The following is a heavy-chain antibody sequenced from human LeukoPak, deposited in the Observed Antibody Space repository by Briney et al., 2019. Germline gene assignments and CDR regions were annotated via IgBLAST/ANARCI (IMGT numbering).Heavy chain of an antibody. CDR3: ARGEHYGDYGEFDY. V-gene: IGHV3-23*01. Sequence: GGPLRLSCAASGFTFSSYGMHWIRQAPGKGLEWVSATSGSGGSTYYADSVKGRFTISRDNSKNTLFLQMNSLRAEDTAVYYCARGEHYGDYGEFDYWGQGTLVTVSS. J-gene: IGHJ4*02. CDR1: GFTFSSYG. CDR2: TSGSGGST. D-gene: IGHD4-17*01.